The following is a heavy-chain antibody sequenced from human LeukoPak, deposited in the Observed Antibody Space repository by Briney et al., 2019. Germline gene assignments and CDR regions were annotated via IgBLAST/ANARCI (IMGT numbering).Heavy chain of an antibody. J-gene: IGHJ6*02. Sequence: GGSLRLFCAASGFTVSSNYMSWLRQAPGKGLEWVSVIYSGGSTYYADSVKGRFTISRDNSKNTLYLQMNSLRAEDTAVYYCASSLARYGMDVWGQGTTVTVSS. CDR2: IYSGGST. D-gene: IGHD5-12*01. CDR1: GFTVSSNY. CDR3: ASSLARYGMDV. V-gene: IGHV3-66*01.